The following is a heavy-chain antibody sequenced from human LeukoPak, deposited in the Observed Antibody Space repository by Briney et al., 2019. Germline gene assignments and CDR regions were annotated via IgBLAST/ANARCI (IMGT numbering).Heavy chain of an antibody. Sequence: GGSLRLSCAAFGFTFSSYAMSSVRQAPGKGLEWVSAISGSGGSTYYADSVKGRFTISRDNSKNTLYLQMNSLRAEDTAVYYCAKPIALMIVVVGPFDPWGQGTLVTVSS. V-gene: IGHV3-23*01. CDR3: AKPIALMIVVVGPFDP. D-gene: IGHD3-22*01. J-gene: IGHJ5*02. CDR2: ISGSGGST. CDR1: GFTFSSYA.